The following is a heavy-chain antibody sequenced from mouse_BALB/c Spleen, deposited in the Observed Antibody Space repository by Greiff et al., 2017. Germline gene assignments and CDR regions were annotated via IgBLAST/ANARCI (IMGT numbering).Heavy chain of an antibody. V-gene: IGHV1S29*02. J-gene: IGHJ1*01. Sequence: VQLKQSGPELVKPGASVKISCKASGYTFTDYNMHWVKQSHGKSLEWIGYIYPYNGGTSYNQKFKGKATLTVDKSSSTAYMHLNSLTSEDSAVYYCARRGGGCFDVWGAGTTVTVSS. CDR1: GYTFTDYN. CDR2: IYPYNGGT. CDR3: ARRGGGCFDV.